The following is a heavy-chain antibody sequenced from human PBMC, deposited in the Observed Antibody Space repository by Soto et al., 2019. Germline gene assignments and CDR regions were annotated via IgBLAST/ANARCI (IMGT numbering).Heavy chain of an antibody. Sequence: PSETLSLTCTVSGGSISSYYWSWIRQPAGKGLEWIGRIYTSGSTNYNPSLKSRVTMSVDTSKNQFSLKLSSVTAADTAVYYCARTSYSSSWYSYYYGMDVWGQGTTVTVSS. CDR3: ARTSYSSSWYSYYYGMDV. CDR2: IYTSGST. CDR1: GGSISSYY. J-gene: IGHJ6*02. V-gene: IGHV4-4*07. D-gene: IGHD6-13*01.